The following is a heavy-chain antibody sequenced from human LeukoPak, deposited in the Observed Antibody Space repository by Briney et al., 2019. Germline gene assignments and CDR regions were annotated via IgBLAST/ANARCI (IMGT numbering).Heavy chain of an antibody. V-gene: IGHV4-34*01. D-gene: IGHD3-3*01. CDR2: INHSGST. J-gene: IGHJ4*02. CDR1: GGSFSGYY. CDR3: ARGQREGVVDY. Sequence: SETLSLTCAVYGGSFSGYYWSWIRQPPGKGLEWIGEINHSGSTNYYPSLKSRVTISVDTSKNQSSLKLSSVTAADTAVYYCARGQREGVVDYWGQGTLVTVSS.